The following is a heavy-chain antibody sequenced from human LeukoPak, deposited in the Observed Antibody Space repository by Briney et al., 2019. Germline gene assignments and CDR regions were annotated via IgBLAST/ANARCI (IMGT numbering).Heavy chain of an antibody. V-gene: IGHV4-30-4*07. CDR2: IYYTGNT. Sequence: SLSLTCAVSGGSISSGGYSWSWIRQPPGKGMEWIADIYYTGNTYFNPSLKSRVTISVDTSKNQFYLKLSSVTGADTAVYYCARVLAAAGNNWFDPWGQGTLVTVSS. J-gene: IGHJ5*02. CDR3: ARVLAAAGNNWFDP. D-gene: IGHD6-13*01. CDR1: GGSISSGGYS.